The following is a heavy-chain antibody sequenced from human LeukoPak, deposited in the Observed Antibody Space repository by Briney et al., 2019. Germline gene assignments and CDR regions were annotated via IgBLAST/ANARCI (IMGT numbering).Heavy chain of an antibody. D-gene: IGHD4-17*01. V-gene: IGHV4-59*01. J-gene: IGHJ6*02. CDR3: AREDPQTTVPEGMDV. CDR2: IYYSGTT. Sequence: SETLSLTCTVSGGSISYYYGSWIRQSPGKGREWIGYIYYSGTTNYNPSLKSRVTISVDTSKNQFSLQLRSVTAADTAVYYCAREDPQTTVPEGMDVWGQGTTVTVSS. CDR1: GGSISYYY.